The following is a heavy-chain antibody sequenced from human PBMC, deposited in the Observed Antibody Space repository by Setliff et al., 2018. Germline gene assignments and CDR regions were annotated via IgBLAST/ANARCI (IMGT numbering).Heavy chain of an antibody. V-gene: IGHV4-4*08. D-gene: IGHD3-10*01. J-gene: IGHJ6*03. Sequence: SETLSLTCTVSGGSISSYYWSWIRQPPGKGLEWIGYIYTSGSTNYNPSLKSRVTISVDTSKNQFSLKVSSVTAADTAVYYCARAYYYASGNSHNYYMDVWGKGTAVTVSS. CDR2: IYTSGST. CDR3: ARAYYYASGNSHNYYMDV. CDR1: GGSISSYY.